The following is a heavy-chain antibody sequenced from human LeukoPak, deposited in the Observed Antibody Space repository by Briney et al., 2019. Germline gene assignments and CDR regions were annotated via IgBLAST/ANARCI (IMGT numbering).Heavy chain of an antibody. Sequence: PSETLSLTCTVSGGSISSYYWSWIRQPPGKGLEWIGYIYYSGSTNYNPSLKSRVTISVDTPKNQFSLKLSSVTAADTAVYYCARRNMVRGVIDWFDPWGQGTLVTVSS. J-gene: IGHJ5*02. CDR3: ARRNMVRGVIDWFDP. V-gene: IGHV4-59*01. D-gene: IGHD3-10*01. CDR2: IYYSGST. CDR1: GGSISSYY.